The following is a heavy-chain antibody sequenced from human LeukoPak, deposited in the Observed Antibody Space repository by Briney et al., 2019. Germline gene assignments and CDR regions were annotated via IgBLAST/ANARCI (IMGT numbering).Heavy chain of an antibody. CDR1: GFTFSSYA. CDR3: ARGGAYGSGSYYNMNF. D-gene: IGHD3-10*01. CDR2: ISTDGGST. J-gene: IGHJ4*02. V-gene: IGHV3-64*01. Sequence: RGSLRLSCAASGFTFSSYAMHWVRQAPGKGLEYVSSISTDGGSTYYANSAKGRFTISRDNSKNTLYLQMGSLRAEDMAVYYCARGGAYGSGSYYNMNFWGQGTLVTVSS.